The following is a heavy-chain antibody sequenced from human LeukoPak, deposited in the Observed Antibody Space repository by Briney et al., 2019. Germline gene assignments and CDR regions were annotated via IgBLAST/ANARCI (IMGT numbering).Heavy chain of an antibody. D-gene: IGHD3-22*01. J-gene: IGHJ5*02. CDR2: INPNSGDT. Sequence: ASVKVSCKPSGYTFTGYYMHWVRQAPGQGLEWMGWINPNSGDTNYPQKFQGRVTMTRDTSISTAYMELSSLRSEDTAVYYCARDNDNSDNWFDPWGQGTLVTVSS. CDR3: ARDNDNSDNWFDP. CDR1: GYTFTGYY. V-gene: IGHV1-2*02.